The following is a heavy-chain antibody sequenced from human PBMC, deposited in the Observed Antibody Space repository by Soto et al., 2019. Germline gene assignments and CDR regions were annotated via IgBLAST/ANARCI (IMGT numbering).Heavy chain of an antibody. CDR3: ARDLYNWNDPPLDY. CDR1: GFTFSDYY. J-gene: IGHJ4*02. D-gene: IGHD1-20*01. Sequence: PGGSLRLSCAASGFTFSDYYMSWIRQAPGKGLEWVSYISSSGSTIYYADSVKGRFTISRDNAKNSLYLQMNSLRAEVTAVYYCARDLYNWNDPPLDYWGQGALVTVSS. V-gene: IGHV3-11*01. CDR2: ISSSGSTI.